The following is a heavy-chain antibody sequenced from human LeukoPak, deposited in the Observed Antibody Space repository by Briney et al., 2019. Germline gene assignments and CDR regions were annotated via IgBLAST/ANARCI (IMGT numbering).Heavy chain of an antibody. CDR2: IRYDGSNT. V-gene: IGHV3-30*02. CDR1: GFTFXNYG. Sequence: GFTFXNYGMHWVRQAPGKGLEGLAFIRYDGSNTYYADSVKGRFTFSRDDSKNTLYLQMNSLRGDDTAVYYCXXXXXXXXYXXYWGQGTLVTVSS. CDR3: XXXXXXXXYXXY. J-gene: IGHJ4*02.